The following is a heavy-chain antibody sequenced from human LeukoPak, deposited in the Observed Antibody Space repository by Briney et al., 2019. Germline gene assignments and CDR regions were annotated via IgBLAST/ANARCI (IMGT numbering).Heavy chain of an antibody. CDR1: GGSVSHSNW. J-gene: IGHJ4*02. V-gene: IGHV4-4*02. D-gene: IGHD3-3*01. CDR2: VHPSEGT. Sequence: SETLSLTCAVSGGSVSHSNWWTWVRQSPGKGLEWIGEVHPSEGTNYNPSLKSRVTISVDTSKNQFSLKLSSVTAADTAVYYCARRAGYDFWSGVFDYWGQGTLVTVSS. CDR3: ARRAGYDFWSGVFDY.